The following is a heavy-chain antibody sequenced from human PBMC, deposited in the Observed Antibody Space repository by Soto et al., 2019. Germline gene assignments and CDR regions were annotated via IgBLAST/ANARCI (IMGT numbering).Heavy chain of an antibody. CDR3: ARRVRGYGDYVFWFDP. V-gene: IGHV1-69*02. CDR1: GGTFSSYT. D-gene: IGHD4-17*01. CDR2: IIPILGIA. Sequence: ASVKVSCKASGGTFSSYTISWVRQAPGQGLEWMGRIIPILGIANYAQKFQGRVTITADKSTSTAYMELSSVTAADTAVYYCARRVRGYGDYVFWFDPWGQGTLVTVSS. J-gene: IGHJ5*02.